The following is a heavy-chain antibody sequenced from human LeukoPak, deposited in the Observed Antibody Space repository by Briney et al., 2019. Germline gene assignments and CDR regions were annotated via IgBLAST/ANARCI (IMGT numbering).Heavy chain of an antibody. CDR2: ISYDGTNK. D-gene: IGHD2-8*02. V-gene: IGHV3-30*18. J-gene: IGHJ3*02. CDR1: GFTFSSYG. CDR3: AKEPTGGFDI. Sequence: GRSLRLSCAASGFTFSSYGMQWVRQAPGKWLEWAALISYDGTNKYYADSVKGRFTISRDNSKNTLYLQMNSLRPEDTALYYCAKEPTGGFDIWGQGTMVTVSS.